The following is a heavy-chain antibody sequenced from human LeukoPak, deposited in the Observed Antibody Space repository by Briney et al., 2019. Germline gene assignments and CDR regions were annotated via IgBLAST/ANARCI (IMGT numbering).Heavy chain of an antibody. CDR1: GGSISTSRYY. D-gene: IGHD6-19*01. J-gene: IGHJ4*02. V-gene: IGHV4-39*01. CDR3: APVQWLADTWGY. CDR2: IYYSGIT. Sequence: PSETLSLTCTVSGGSISTSRYYWGWIRQPPGKGLEWIGSIYYSGITYYNPSLKSQVTISLDTSKNQFSLKLTSVTAADTAVYYCAPVQWLADTWGYWGQGTLVTVSS.